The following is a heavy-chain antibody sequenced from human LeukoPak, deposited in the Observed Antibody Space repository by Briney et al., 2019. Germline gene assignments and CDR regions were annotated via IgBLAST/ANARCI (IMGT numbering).Heavy chain of an antibody. CDR2: IGTDGTDT. CDR1: GFTFNTYF. D-gene: IGHD1-26*01. Sequence: GGSLRLSCAVSGFTFNTYFMHWVRQSPGKGLVWVSHIGTDGTDTAYADSVKGRFTISRDNAKDTLYLQMHSLRAEDTAVYYCARSGPEQWGSNFYFYMDVWGKGTTLTVSS. CDR3: ARSGPEQWGSNFYFYMDV. V-gene: IGHV3-74*01. J-gene: IGHJ6*03.